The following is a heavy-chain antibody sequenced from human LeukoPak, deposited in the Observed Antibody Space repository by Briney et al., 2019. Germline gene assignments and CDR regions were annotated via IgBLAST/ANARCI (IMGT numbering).Heavy chain of an antibody. Sequence: GGSLRLSCAASGFTFSSYEMNWVRQAPGKGLEWVSYISSSGSTIYYADSVKGRFTISRDNAKNSLYLQMNSLRAEDTAMYYCARAGLDTSGYFDQGFDYWGQGTLVTVSS. D-gene: IGHD3-22*01. V-gene: IGHV3-48*03. CDR1: GFTFSSYE. CDR3: ARAGLDTSGYFDQGFDY. CDR2: ISSSGSTI. J-gene: IGHJ4*02.